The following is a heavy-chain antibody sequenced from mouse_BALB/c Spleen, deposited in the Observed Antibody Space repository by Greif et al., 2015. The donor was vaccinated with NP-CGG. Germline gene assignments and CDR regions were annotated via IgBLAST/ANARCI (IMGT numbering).Heavy chain of an antibody. CDR2: IYPGNVNT. Sequence: VQLQQSGPELVKPGASVRISCKASGYTFTSYYIHWVKQRPGQGLEWIGWIYPGNVNTNYNEKFKGKATLTADKPSSTAYMQLSSLTSEDSAVYFCARDSEGFAYWGQGTLVTVSA. V-gene: IGHV1S56*01. CDR3: ARDSEGFAY. CDR1: GYTFTSYY. J-gene: IGHJ3*01.